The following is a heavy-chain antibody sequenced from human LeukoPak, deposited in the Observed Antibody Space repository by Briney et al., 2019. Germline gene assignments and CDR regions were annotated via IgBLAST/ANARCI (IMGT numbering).Heavy chain of an antibody. CDR3: ARTSKAAAGAEYWFDP. CDR1: GGTFSSYA. J-gene: IGHJ5*02. CDR2: IIPIFGTA. Sequence: SVKVSCKASGGTFSSYAISWVRQAPGQGLEWMGGIIPIFGTANYAQKFQGRVTITADKSTSTAYMELSSLRSEDTAVYYCARTSKAAAGAEYWFDPWGQGTLVTVSS. D-gene: IGHD6-13*01. V-gene: IGHV1-69*06.